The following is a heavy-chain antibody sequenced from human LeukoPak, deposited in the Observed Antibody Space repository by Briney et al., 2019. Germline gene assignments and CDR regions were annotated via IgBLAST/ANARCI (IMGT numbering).Heavy chain of an antibody. CDR1: GFTFSGYE. D-gene: IGHD7-27*01. CDR2: ISESGSAI. V-gene: IGHV3-48*03. Sequence: GGSLRLSCAASGFTFSGYEMNGVGVAPGRGRWRVSYISESGSAIYYADSVKGRFTISRDDSKNTLSLQMNSLRVEDTAVYYCARDLAWGAFDYWGQGTLVTVSS. J-gene: IGHJ4*02. CDR3: ARDLAWGAFDY.